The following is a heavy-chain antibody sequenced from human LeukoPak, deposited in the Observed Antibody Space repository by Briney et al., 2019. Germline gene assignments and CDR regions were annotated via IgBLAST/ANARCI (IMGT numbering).Heavy chain of an antibody. Sequence: GASVKVSCKASGGTFSSYAISWVRQAPGQGLEWMGGIIPIFGTANYAQKFQGRVTITADESTSTAYMELSSLRSEDTAVYYCARNVLRNFDWLLNWFDPWGQGTLVTVSS. CDR2: IIPIFGTA. D-gene: IGHD3-9*01. J-gene: IGHJ5*02. V-gene: IGHV1-69*13. CDR1: GGTFSSYA. CDR3: ARNVLRNFDWLLNWFDP.